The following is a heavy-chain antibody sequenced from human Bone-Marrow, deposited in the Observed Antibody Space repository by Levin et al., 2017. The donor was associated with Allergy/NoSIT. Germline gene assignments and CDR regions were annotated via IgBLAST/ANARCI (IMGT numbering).Heavy chain of an antibody. V-gene: IGHV3-74*01. D-gene: IGHD3-16*01. J-gene: IGHJ6*02. CDR1: GFTFTSYW. Sequence: PGGSLRLSCAASGFTFTSYWMHWVRQTPGKGLVWVSRINSDGSTTRFADSVKGRFTISRDNAKNTLYLQMSSLRAEDSAVYYCVREGDFGMDVWGLGTTVTVSS. CDR3: VREGDFGMDV. CDR2: INSDGSTT.